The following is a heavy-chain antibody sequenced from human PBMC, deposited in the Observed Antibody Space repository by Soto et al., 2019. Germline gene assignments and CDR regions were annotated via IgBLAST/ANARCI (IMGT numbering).Heavy chain of an antibody. V-gene: IGHV3-23*01. CDR3: ANRDTSMINRYYYGMDV. J-gene: IGHJ6*02. D-gene: IGHD5-18*01. Sequence: EVQLLESGGGLVQPGGSLRLSCAASGFMFSSYAMSWVRQAPGKGLEWVSAISGSGGSTYYADSLKGRFTISRDTSQNTLYLQMNRLRAEDTAVYYCANRDTSMINRYYYGMDVWGQGTTVPVSS. CDR1: GFMFSSYA. CDR2: ISGSGGST.